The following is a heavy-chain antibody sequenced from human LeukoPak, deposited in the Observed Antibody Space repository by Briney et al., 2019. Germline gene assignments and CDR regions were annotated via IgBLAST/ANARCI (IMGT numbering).Heavy chain of an antibody. V-gene: IGHV1-2*06. J-gene: IGHJ4*02. CDR3: AREFVGYDFWSGYYSPDY. CDR1: GYTFTGYY. CDR2: INPNSGGT. Sequence: ASVKVSCKASGYTFTGYYMHWVRQAPGQGLEWMGRINPNSGGTNYAQKFQGRVTMTRDTSISTAYMELSRLRSDDTAVYYCAREFVGYDFWSGYYSPDYRGQGTLVTVSS. D-gene: IGHD3-3*01.